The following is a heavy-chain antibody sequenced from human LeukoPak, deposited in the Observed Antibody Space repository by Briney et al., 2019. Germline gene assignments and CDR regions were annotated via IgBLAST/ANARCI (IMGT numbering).Heavy chain of an antibody. D-gene: IGHD6-13*01. J-gene: IGHJ6*02. CDR3: TSYSDVHV. CDR2: IKTKSDGGTA. CDR1: GISFSHAW. Sequence: GGSLRLSCAASGISFSHAWLSWVRQAPGKGLEWVGRIKTKSDGGTADYAAPVKGRFTISRDDSKSTLYLQMNSLKTDDTAVYYCTSYSDVHVWGQGTTVTVSS. V-gene: IGHV3-15*01.